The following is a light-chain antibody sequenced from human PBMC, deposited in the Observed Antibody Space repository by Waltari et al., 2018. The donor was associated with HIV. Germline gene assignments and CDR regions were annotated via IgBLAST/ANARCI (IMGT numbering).Light chain of an antibody. CDR3: QVWDSRTDHVV. CDR2: DDT. V-gene: IGLV3-21*03. Sequence: SLVLTQPPSVSVAPGKTARISCGGENIGSQSVHWYQQKPGQAPVLVLYDDTDRPSGIPERFSGSNSGNTATLTISRVEAGDEADFYCQVWDSRTDHVVFGGGTKLTVL. J-gene: IGLJ2*01. CDR1: NIGSQS.